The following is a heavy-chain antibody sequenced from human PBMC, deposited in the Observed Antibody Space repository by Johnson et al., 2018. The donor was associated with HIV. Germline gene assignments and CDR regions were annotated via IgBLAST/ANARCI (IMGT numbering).Heavy chain of an antibody. D-gene: IGHD2-2*02. V-gene: IGHV3-9*03. Sequence: VQLVESGGGLVQPGRSLRLSCAASGFTFDDYAMHWVRQAPGKGLVGVSRINSDGGSTAYADSVKGRFTISRYNSKNTLYLQMNSLRAEDMAVYYCASLPWGFYTFDIWGQGTMVTVSS. CDR2: INSDGGST. CDR1: GFTFDDYA. J-gene: IGHJ3*02. CDR3: ASLPWGFYTFDI.